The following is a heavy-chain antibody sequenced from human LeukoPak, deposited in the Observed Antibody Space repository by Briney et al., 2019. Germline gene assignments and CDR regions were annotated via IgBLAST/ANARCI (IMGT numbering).Heavy chain of an antibody. Sequence: SVKVSCKASGGTFSSYAIGWVRQAPGQGLEWMGRIIPILGIANYAQKFQGRVTITADKSTSTAYMELSSLRSEDTAVYYCARSGDEDTAMSMDYWGQGTLVTDSS. J-gene: IGHJ4*02. CDR1: GGTFSSYA. D-gene: IGHD5-18*01. CDR3: ARSGDEDTAMSMDY. CDR2: IIPILGIA. V-gene: IGHV1-69*04.